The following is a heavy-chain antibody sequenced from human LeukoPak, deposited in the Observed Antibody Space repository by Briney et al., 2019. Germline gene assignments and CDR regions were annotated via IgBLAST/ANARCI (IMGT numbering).Heavy chain of an antibody. V-gene: IGHV4-59*08. Sequence: SETLSLTCTASGGSISSYYWSWIRQPPGKGLEWIGYIYYSGSTNYNPSLKSRVTISVDTSKNQFSLKLSSVTAADTAVYYCARLYGQYDSSGYYSPFDYWGQGTLVTVSS. D-gene: IGHD3-22*01. CDR1: GGSISSYY. J-gene: IGHJ4*02. CDR3: ARLYGQYDSSGYYSPFDY. CDR2: IYYSGST.